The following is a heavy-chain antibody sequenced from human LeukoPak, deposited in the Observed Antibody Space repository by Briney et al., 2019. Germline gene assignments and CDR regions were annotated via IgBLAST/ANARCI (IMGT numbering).Heavy chain of an antibody. V-gene: IGHV3-23*01. CDR1: GVIISSYA. J-gene: IGHJ5*02. CDR3: AKDRVSPGFNWFDP. CDR2: INGRGDNT. D-gene: IGHD2/OR15-2a*01. Sequence: GGSLRLSCAASGVIISSYAMSWVRQAPGKGLEWVSAINGRGDNTFYADFVKGRFTISRDNSNSTVYLQMHSLKTEDTAVYYCAKDRVSPGFNWFDPWGQGTLVTVSS.